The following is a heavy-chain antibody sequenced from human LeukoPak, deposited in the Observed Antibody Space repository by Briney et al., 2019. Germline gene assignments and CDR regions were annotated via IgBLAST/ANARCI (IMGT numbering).Heavy chain of an antibody. D-gene: IGHD5-12*01. CDR3: ARDMGNSGYDLGAFDI. CDR1: GFTFSRYW. J-gene: IGHJ3*02. Sequence: GGSLRLSCAASGFTFSRYWMHWVRQAPGKGLVWVSRINEDGSTTSYADSVKGRFTISRDNVKNTLYLQMNGLRAEDTAVYYCARDMGNSGYDLGAFDIWGQGTMVTVSS. V-gene: IGHV3-74*01. CDR2: INEDGSTT.